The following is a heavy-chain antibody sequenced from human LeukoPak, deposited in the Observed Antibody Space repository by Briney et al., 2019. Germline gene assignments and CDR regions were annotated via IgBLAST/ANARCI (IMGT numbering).Heavy chain of an antibody. D-gene: IGHD2-15*01. J-gene: IGHJ5*02. CDR2: ISGSGGST. V-gene: IGHV3-23*01. CDR1: GFIFNEYA. CDR3: AKSSCSGVSCYSGWFDP. Sequence: GGSLILSCAASGFIFNEYAMHWVRQAPGKGLEWVSAISGSGGSTYYADSVKGRFTISRDNSKNTLYLQMNSLRAEDTAVYYCAKSSCSGVSCYSGWFDPWGQGTLVTVSS.